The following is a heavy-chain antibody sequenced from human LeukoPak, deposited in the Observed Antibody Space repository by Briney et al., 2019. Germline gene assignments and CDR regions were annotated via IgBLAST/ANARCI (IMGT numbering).Heavy chain of an antibody. Sequence: GGSLRLSCAASGLTFSSYAMTWVRQAPGNGLEWVSGISGSGGSTYYADSVKGRFTISRDNSKNTLYLQMNSLRAEDTAVYYCAKDAAFDRYCSGGSCYIDYWGQGTLVTVSS. CDR3: AKDAAFDRYCSGGSCYIDY. J-gene: IGHJ4*02. CDR2: ISGSGGST. V-gene: IGHV3-23*01. D-gene: IGHD2-15*01. CDR1: GLTFSSYA.